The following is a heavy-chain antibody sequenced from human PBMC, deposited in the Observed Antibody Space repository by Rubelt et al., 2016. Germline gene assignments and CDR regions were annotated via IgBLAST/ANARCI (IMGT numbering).Heavy chain of an antibody. J-gene: IGHJ3*02. CDR2: SIPLFGIP. D-gene: IGHD3-10*01. Sequence: QVQLVQSGAEVKKVGSSVKVSCKAFGVSFSESSISWVRQAPGQGLEWMGGSIPLFGIPKYAQKFQGRLTIIADASTSPTYLEIRGLGSEDTAVYYCLGDGHVGEGYSNVFDIWGQGTVLTVSS. V-gene: IGHV1-69*01. CDR3: LGDGHVGEGYSNVFDI. CDR1: GVSFSESS.